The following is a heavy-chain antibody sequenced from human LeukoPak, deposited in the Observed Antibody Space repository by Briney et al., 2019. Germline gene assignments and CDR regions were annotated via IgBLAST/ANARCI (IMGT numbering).Heavy chain of an antibody. CDR2: INPSGGST. Sequence: ASVKVSCKASGYTFTSYYMHWVRQAPGQGLEWMGIINPSGGSTSYAQKFQGRVTMTRDTSTSTVYMELSSLRSEDTAVYYCAREGDEGYCSGGSCPRKIYYFDYRGQGTLVTVSS. CDR3: AREGDEGYCSGGSCPRKIYYFDY. J-gene: IGHJ4*02. V-gene: IGHV1-46*01. CDR1: GYTFTSYY. D-gene: IGHD2-15*01.